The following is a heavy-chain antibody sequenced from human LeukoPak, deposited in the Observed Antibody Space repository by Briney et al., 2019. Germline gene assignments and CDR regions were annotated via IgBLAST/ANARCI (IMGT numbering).Heavy chain of an antibody. D-gene: IGHD3-16*02. CDR2: INHSGST. CDR3: ARHSYDYVWGSYHAGTFDI. V-gene: IGHV4-34*01. CDR1: GGSFSGYY. J-gene: IGHJ3*02. Sequence: SETLSLTCAVYGGSFSGYYWSWIRQPPGKGLEWIGEINHSGSTNYNPSLKSRVTISVDTSKNQFSLKLSSVTAADTAVYYCARHSYDYVWGSYHAGTFDIWGQGTMVTVSS.